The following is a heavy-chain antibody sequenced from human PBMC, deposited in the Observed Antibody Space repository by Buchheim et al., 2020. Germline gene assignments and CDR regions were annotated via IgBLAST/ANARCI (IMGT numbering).Heavy chain of an antibody. D-gene: IGHD2-21*01. V-gene: IGHV3-30*03. Sequence: QVQLVESGGGVVQPGRSLRLSCAASGFTFSTYAMHWARQAPGKGLEWLAVISDDGTNNYYTDAVKGRFTISRDNSTNTVYLQVDSLTTEDTAAYYCARTDCGTTHCKHLQYWGLGTL. CDR1: GFTFSTYA. CDR2: ISDDGTNN. J-gene: IGHJ4*02. CDR3: ARTDCGTTHCKHLQY.